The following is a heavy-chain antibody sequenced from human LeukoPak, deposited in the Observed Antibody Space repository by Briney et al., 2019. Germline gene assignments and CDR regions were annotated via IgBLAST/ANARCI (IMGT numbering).Heavy chain of an antibody. CDR3: ARDCSSTSCSDDAFDI. D-gene: IGHD2-2*01. Sequence: SETLSLTCTVSGGSNSSYYWSWIRQRPGKGLEWIGYIYYSGSTNYNPSLKSRVTISVDTSKNQFSLKLSSVTAADMAVYYCARDCSSTSCSDDAFDIWGQGTMVTVSS. J-gene: IGHJ3*02. CDR1: GGSNSSYY. V-gene: IGHV4-59*01. CDR2: IYYSGST.